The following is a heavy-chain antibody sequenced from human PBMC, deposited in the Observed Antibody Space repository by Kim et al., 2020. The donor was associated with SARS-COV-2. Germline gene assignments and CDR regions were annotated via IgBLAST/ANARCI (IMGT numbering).Heavy chain of an antibody. V-gene: IGHV4-39*01. CDR2: IYYSGST. D-gene: IGHD3-3*01. CDR1: GGSISSSSYY. J-gene: IGHJ5*02. Sequence: SETLSLTCTVSGGSISSSSYYWGWIRQPPGKGLEWIGSIYYSGSTYYNPSLKSRVTISVDTSKNQFSLKLSSVTAADTAVYYCARQVRRGITIFGVAPINWFDPWGEGTLVTASS. CDR3: ARQVRRGITIFGVAPINWFDP.